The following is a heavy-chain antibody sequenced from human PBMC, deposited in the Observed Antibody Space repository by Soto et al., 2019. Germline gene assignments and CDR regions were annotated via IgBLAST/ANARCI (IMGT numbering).Heavy chain of an antibody. D-gene: IGHD3-10*01. V-gene: IGHV1-46*03. CDR3: ATSYGSGYRAFDY. CDR2: IHPNSGNT. Sequence: ASVKVSCKASGYTFTKYFMHWVRQAPGQGPEWMGMIHPNSGNTNYAQKFQGRVTMTSDTSTSTVYMELRSLRSEDTAFYYCATSYGSGYRAFDYWGQGALVTVSS. CDR1: GYTFTKYF. J-gene: IGHJ4*02.